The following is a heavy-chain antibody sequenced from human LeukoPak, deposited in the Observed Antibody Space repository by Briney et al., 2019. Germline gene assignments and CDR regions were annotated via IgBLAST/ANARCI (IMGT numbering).Heavy chain of an antibody. V-gene: IGHV4-39*01. CDR3: AGQDYYYYGMDV. Sequence: SETLSLTCTVSGGSISSSSYYWGWIRQPPGKGLEWIGSIYYSGSTYYNPSLKSRVTISVDTSKNQFSLKLSSVTAADTAVYYCAGQDYYYYGMDVWGQGTTVTVSS. CDR1: GGSISSSSYY. J-gene: IGHJ6*02. CDR2: IYYSGST.